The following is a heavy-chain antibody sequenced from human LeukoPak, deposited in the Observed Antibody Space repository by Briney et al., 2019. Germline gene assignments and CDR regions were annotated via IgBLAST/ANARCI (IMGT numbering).Heavy chain of an antibody. CDR1: GGSISSYY. J-gene: IGHJ4*02. Sequence: SETLSLTCTVSGGSISSYYWSWLRQPPGKGLEWIGYIYYSGSTNYNPSLKSRVTISVDTSKNQFSLKLSSVTAADTAVYYCARTPYDFWSGYTWFNYFDYWGQGTLVTVSS. V-gene: IGHV4-59*01. D-gene: IGHD3-3*01. CDR2: IYYSGST. CDR3: ARTPYDFWSGYTWFNYFDY.